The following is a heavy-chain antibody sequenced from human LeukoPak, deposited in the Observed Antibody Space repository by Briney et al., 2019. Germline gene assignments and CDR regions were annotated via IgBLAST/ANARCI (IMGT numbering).Heavy chain of an antibody. V-gene: IGHV1-2*02. CDR2: ISPNSGGT. CDR3: ARDLGFKPSSSDY. J-gene: IGHJ4*02. Sequence: ASVKVSCKASGYTFTGYYMHWVRQAPGQGLEWMGWISPNSGGTNYAQKFQGRVTMTRDTSISTAYMGLSRLRSDDTAVYYCARDLGFKPSSSDYWGQGTLVTVSS. D-gene: IGHD1-14*01. CDR1: GYTFTGYY.